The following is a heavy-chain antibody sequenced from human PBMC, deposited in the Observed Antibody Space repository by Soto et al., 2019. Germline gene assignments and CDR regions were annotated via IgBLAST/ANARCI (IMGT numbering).Heavy chain of an antibody. CDR1: GFTFSSYG. CDR3: ARGDSSSSNVRGDYYYGMDV. Sequence: QVQLVESGGGVVQPGRSLRLSCAASGFTFSSYGMHWVRQAPGKGLGWVAVIWYDGSNKYYADSVKGRFTISRDNSKNTLYLQMNSLRAEDTAVYYCARGDSSSSNVRGDYYYGMDVWGQGTTVTVSS. CDR2: IWYDGSNK. D-gene: IGHD6-6*01. J-gene: IGHJ6*02. V-gene: IGHV3-33*01.